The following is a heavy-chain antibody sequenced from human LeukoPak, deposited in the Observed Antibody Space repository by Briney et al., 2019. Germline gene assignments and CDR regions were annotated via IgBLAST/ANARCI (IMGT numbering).Heavy chain of an antibody. J-gene: IGHJ4*02. CDR1: GFTFNTYS. CDR3: AKGGSFYYDTSGYLY. CDR2: ISYDGSNK. D-gene: IGHD3-22*01. V-gene: IGHV3-30*18. Sequence: GGSLRLSCAASGFTFNTYSMNWVRQAPGKGLEWVAVISYDGSNKYYADSVKGRFTISRDNSRNTLYLQMNSLRAEDTAVYYCAKGGSFYYDTSGYLYWGQGTLVTVSS.